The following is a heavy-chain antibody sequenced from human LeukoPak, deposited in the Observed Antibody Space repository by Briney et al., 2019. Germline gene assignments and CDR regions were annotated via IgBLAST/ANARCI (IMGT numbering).Heavy chain of an antibody. CDR3: ARAQYSSSWGDYYYYGMDV. CDR2: ISAYNGNT. D-gene: IGHD6-13*01. CDR1: GYTFTSYG. J-gene: IGHJ6*02. V-gene: IGHV1-18*01. Sequence: GASVKVSCKASGYTFTSYGISWVRQAPGQGLEWMGWISAYNGNTNYAQKLQGRVTMTTDTSTSTAYMEPRSLRSDDTAVYYCARAQYSSSWGDYYYYGMDVWGQGTTVTVSS.